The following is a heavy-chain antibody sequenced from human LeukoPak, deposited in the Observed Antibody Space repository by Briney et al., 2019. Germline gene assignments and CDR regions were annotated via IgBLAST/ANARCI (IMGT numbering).Heavy chain of an antibody. D-gene: IGHD5-18*01. Sequence: GGSLRLSCAASGFTFSNYWMSWVRQAPGKGLEWVANINHDGSEKKYVDSVKGRFTISRDNGKNSLYLQMNSLRGEDTAVYYCARDVGIIQVSYFDYWGQGTLVTVSS. V-gene: IGHV3-7*01. CDR3: ARDVGIIQVSYFDY. J-gene: IGHJ4*02. CDR2: INHDGSEK. CDR1: GFTFSNYW.